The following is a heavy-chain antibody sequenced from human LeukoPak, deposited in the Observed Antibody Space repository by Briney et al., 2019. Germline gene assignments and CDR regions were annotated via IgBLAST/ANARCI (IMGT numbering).Heavy chain of an antibody. J-gene: IGHJ4*02. CDR2: IYYSGST. CDR3: ARLSAITAMVDY. D-gene: IGHD5-18*01. Sequence: SETLSLTCTVSGGSISSSSYYWGWIRQPPGKGLEWIGSIYYSGSTYYNPSLKSRVIISVDTSKNQFSLKLSSVTAADTAVYYCARLSAITAMVDYWGQGTLVTVSS. CDR1: GGSISSSSYY. V-gene: IGHV4-39*01.